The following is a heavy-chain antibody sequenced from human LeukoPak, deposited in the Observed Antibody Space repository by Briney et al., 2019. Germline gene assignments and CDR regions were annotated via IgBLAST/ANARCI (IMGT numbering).Heavy chain of an antibody. CDR3: ARNKYYYGSGNYGVPNWFDP. D-gene: IGHD3-10*01. V-gene: IGHV4-39*01. J-gene: IGHJ5*02. CDR1: GASISSNSYC. Sequence: SETLSLTCTVSGASISSNSYCWGWIRQPPGKGLKWIGSIYYSGSTYYNPSLKSRVTISVDTSKNQFSLKLSSVTATDTAVYYCARNKYYYGSGNYGVPNWFDPWGQGTLVTVSS. CDR2: IYYSGST.